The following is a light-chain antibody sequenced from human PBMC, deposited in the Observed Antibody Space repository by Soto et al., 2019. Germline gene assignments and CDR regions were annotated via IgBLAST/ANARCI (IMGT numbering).Light chain of an antibody. CDR2: DAS. Sequence: AIQLTQSPSSLSASVGDSVTITCRASQGISSALAWYQQTPGRAPKLLIYDASTLASGVPSRFSGSRSGTDFTLTVSSLQPEDFATYYCQQFDVYPFTFGPGTKVDI. CDR3: QQFDVYPFT. J-gene: IGKJ3*01. CDR1: QGISSA. V-gene: IGKV1-13*02.